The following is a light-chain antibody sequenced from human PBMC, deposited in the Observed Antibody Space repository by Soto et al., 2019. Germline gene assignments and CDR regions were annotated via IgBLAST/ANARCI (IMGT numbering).Light chain of an antibody. Sequence: EIVLTQSPGTLSLSPGERATLSCRASQSVSSSYLAWYQQKPGQAPRLLIYGASSRATGIPDRFSGSGSGTDLTLTISRLEPEDFAAYYCQQYGSSPRTFGQGTKVDIK. V-gene: IGKV3-20*01. CDR3: QQYGSSPRT. CDR1: QSVSSSY. CDR2: GAS. J-gene: IGKJ1*01.